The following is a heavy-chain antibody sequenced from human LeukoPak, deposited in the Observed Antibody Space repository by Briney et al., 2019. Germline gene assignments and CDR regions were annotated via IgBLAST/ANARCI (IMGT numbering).Heavy chain of an antibody. V-gene: IGHV3-23*01. J-gene: IGHJ6*02. CDR2: ISGSGGST. Sequence: PGGSLRLSCAASGFTFSSYAMSWVRQAPGKGLEWVSAISGSGGSTYYADSVKGRFTISRDNSKNTLYLQMNSLRAEDTAVYYCARDSNIVPSVGPYYYYGMDVWGQGTTVTVSS. CDR1: GFTFSSYA. CDR3: ARDSNIVPSVGPYYYYGMDV. D-gene: IGHD2/OR15-2a*01.